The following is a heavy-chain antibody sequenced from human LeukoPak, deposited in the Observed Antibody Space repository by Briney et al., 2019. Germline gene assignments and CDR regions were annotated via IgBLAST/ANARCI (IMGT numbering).Heavy chain of an antibody. CDR3: AIKIVVVII. Sequence: GGSLRLSCAASGFTFSGYPIHWVRQAPGKGLEWVAVISYDGSNKYYADSVKGRFTISRDNSKNTLYLQMNSLRAEDTAVYYCAIKIVVVIIWGQGTLVTVSS. V-gene: IGHV3-30-3*01. CDR2: ISYDGSNK. D-gene: IGHD3-22*01. J-gene: IGHJ4*02. CDR1: GFTFSGYP.